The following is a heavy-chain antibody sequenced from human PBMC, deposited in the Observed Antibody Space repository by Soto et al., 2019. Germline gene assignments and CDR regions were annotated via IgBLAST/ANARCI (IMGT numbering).Heavy chain of an antibody. Sequence: EVQLVESGGGLVKPGGSLRLSCAASGFTFSSYSMNWVRQAPGKGLEWVSSISSSSSYIYYADSVKGRFTISRDNAKNSLYLQMNSLRAEDTAVYYCARDWGDDFWSGSTYYYYGMDVWGQGTTVTVSS. CDR2: ISSSSSYI. CDR1: GFTFSSYS. J-gene: IGHJ6*02. CDR3: ARDWGDDFWSGSTYYYYGMDV. D-gene: IGHD3-3*01. V-gene: IGHV3-21*01.